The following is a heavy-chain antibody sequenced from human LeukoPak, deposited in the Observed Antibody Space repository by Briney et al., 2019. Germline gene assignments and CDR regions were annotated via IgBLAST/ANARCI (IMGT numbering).Heavy chain of an antibody. D-gene: IGHD6-13*01. CDR2: IYSGGST. Sequence: AGGSLRLSCAASGFTVSSNYMSWVRQAPGKGLEWVSVIYSGGSTYYADSVKGRFTISRDNSKNTLYLQMNSLRAEDTAVYYCARAPRAAAGNNWFDPWGQGTLVTVSS. CDR1: GFTVSSNY. CDR3: ARAPRAAAGNNWFDP. J-gene: IGHJ5*02. V-gene: IGHV3-53*01.